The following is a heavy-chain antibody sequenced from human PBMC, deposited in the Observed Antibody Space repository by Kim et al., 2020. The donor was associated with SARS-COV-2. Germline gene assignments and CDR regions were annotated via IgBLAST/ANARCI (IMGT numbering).Heavy chain of an antibody. Sequence: GESLKISCKTSGYSFTNYWIGWVRQMSGKGLEWMGIIYPGDSDTRYNPSFQGQVTISADKSISTAYLQWGSLKASDTAMYYCVRRPGSFYYTSDYWGQGT. D-gene: IGHD2-15*01. V-gene: IGHV5-51*01. CDR3: VRRPGSFYYTSDY. J-gene: IGHJ4*02. CDR1: GYSFTNYW. CDR2: IYPGDSDT.